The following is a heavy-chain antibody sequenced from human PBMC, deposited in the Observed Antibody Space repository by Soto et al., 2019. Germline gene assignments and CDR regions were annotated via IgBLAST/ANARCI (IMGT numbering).Heavy chain of an antibody. Sequence: EVQLVESGGGLVQPGRSLRLSCAASGFTFDDYAMHWVRQAPGKGLEWVSGISWNSGSIGYADSVKGRFTISRDNAKNSLYLQMNSLRAEDTALYYCAKEAVAGRGNRNDAFDIWGQGTMVTVSS. J-gene: IGHJ3*02. V-gene: IGHV3-9*01. CDR2: ISWNSGSI. CDR3: AKEAVAGRGNRNDAFDI. D-gene: IGHD6-19*01. CDR1: GFTFDDYA.